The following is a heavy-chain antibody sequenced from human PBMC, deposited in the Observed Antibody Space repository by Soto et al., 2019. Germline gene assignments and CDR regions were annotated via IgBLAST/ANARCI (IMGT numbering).Heavy chain of an antibody. Sequence: GGSLRLSCAASGFTFSSYAMSWVRQAPGKGLEWVSAISGSGGSTYYADSVKGRFTISRDNSKNTLYLQMSSLRAEDTAVYYCARGYDFWSGYYTFDYWGQGTLVTVSS. J-gene: IGHJ4*02. CDR2: ISGSGGST. CDR3: ARGYDFWSGYYTFDY. V-gene: IGHV3-23*01. D-gene: IGHD3-3*01. CDR1: GFTFSSYA.